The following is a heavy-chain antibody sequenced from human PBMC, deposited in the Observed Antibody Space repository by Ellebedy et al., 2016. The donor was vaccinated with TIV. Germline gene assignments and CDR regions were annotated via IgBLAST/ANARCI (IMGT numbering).Heavy chain of an antibody. CDR3: ARDQAGTTGY. Sequence: AASVKVSCKVSGYTLTELSMHWVRQAPGKGLEWMGGFDPEDGETIYAQKFQGRVTMTEDTSTDTAYMELRSLRSDDTAVYYCARDQAGTTGYWGQGTLVTVSS. V-gene: IGHV1-24*01. D-gene: IGHD1-7*01. CDR2: FDPEDGET. CDR1: GYTLTELS. J-gene: IGHJ4*02.